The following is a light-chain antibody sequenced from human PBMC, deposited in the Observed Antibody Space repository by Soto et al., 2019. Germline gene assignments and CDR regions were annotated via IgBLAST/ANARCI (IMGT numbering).Light chain of an antibody. V-gene: IGKV1-5*01. J-gene: IGKJ4*02. Sequence: DIQMTQSPSTLSASVGDRVTITCRASQSISRWLDWYQQKPGKAPKLLIYDASSLESGVPSRFSGSGSGTEFTRTISSLQPDDFATNHCQQYNSWSGVTFGGGTKWEIK. CDR2: DAS. CDR1: QSISRW. CDR3: QQYNSWSGVT.